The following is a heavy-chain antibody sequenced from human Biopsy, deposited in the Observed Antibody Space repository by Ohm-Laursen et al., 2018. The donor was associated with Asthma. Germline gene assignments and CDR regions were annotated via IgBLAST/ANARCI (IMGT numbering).Heavy chain of an antibody. D-gene: IGHD6-19*01. CDR3: VRGEEVAGTYFKD. CDR1: GLSSSGYY. Sequence: TLSLTCSMYGLSSSGYYWTWIRQPPGKGLEWIGEINYRGDTNYNPSLESRVSISVDTSTYHFSLRLNSVTAADTAVYYCVRGEEVAGTYFKDWDQGTLVTVSS. CDR2: INYRGDT. J-gene: IGHJ1*01. V-gene: IGHV4-34*01.